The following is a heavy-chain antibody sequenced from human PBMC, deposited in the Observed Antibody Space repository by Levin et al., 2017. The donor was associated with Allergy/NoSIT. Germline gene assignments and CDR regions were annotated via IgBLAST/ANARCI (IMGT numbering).Heavy chain of an antibody. CDR1: GGSFSGSY. CDR2: INHSGST. D-gene: IGHD3-10*01. CDR3: ASLGFGELSNFDY. V-gene: IGHV4-34*01. Sequence: SQTLSLTCAVYGGSFSGSYWSWIRQPPGKGLEWIGEINHSGSTNYNPSLKSRVTISVDTSKNQFSLKLSSVTAADTAVYYCASLGFGELSNFDYWGQGTLVTVSS. J-gene: IGHJ4*02.